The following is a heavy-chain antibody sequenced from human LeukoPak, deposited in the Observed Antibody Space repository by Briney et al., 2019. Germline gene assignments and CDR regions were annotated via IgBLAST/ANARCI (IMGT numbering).Heavy chain of an antibody. CDR1: GGSISSGGYY. CDR3: ASGDSGSYSVDY. Sequence: SETLSLTCTVSGGSISSGGYYWSWIRQHPGKGLEWIGYIYYSGSTYYNPSPKNRVTISVDTSKNQFSLKLSSVTAAYTAVYYCASGDSGSYSVDYWGQGTLVTVSS. CDR2: IYYSGST. J-gene: IGHJ4*02. D-gene: IGHD1-26*01. V-gene: IGHV4-31*03.